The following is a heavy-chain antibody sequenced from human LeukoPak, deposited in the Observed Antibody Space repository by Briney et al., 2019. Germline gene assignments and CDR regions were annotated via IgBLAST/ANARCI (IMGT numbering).Heavy chain of an antibody. CDR3: AREAAQLWSHSGLSQFDY. J-gene: IGHJ4*02. CDR1: GFTFSSYW. CDR2: IKQDGSEK. D-gene: IGHD5-18*01. Sequence: GGSLRLSCAASGFTFSSYWMSWVRQAPGKGLEWVANIKQDGSEKYYVDSVKGRFTISRDNAKNSLYLQMNSLRAEDTAVYYCAREAAQLWSHSGLSQFDYWGQGTLVTVSS. V-gene: IGHV3-7*01.